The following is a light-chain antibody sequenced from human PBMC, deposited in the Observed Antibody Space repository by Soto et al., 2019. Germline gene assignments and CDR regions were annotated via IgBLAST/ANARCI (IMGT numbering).Light chain of an antibody. V-gene: IGLV2-23*01. Sequence: QSALTQPASVSGSPGQSITISCTGTSSDVGSYNLVSWYQQHPGKAPKLMIYEGSKRPSGVSNRFSGSKSGNTASLTISGLPAEDEADYYCCSYAGSAVFGGGTQLTVL. J-gene: IGLJ7*01. CDR1: SSDVGSYNL. CDR3: CSYAGSAV. CDR2: EGS.